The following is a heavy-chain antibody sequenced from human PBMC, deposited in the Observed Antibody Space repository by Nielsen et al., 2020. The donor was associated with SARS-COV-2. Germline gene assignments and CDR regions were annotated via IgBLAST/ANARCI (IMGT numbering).Heavy chain of an antibody. CDR1: EFTFSDYY. D-gene: IGHD5-18*01. CDR3: ARGLKFGRDTAVSTLDL. V-gene: IGHV3-11*05. Sequence: GGSLRLSCAASEFTFSDYYMTWIRQAPGKEMEWVAHISSSGSYKDHADSVKGRFTVSRDNSMNFLYLQMNSLGAEDTAVYFCARGLKFGRDTAVSTLDLWGQGTLVTVSS. J-gene: IGHJ4*02. CDR2: ISSSGSYK.